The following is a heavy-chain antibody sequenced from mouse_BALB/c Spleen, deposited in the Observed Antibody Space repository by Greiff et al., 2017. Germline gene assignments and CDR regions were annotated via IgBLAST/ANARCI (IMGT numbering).Heavy chain of an antibody. D-gene: IGHD1-1*01. CDR1: GFSLTSYG. CDR2: IWAGGST. CDR3: AREGSYYYGSSYWYFDV. V-gene: IGHV2-9*02. J-gene: IGHJ1*01. Sequence: VKLMESGPGLVAPSQSLSITCTVSGFSLTSYGVHWVRQPPGKGLEWLGVIWAGGSTNYNSALMSRLSISKDNSKSQVFLKMNSLQTDDTAMYYCAREGSYYYGSSYWYFDVWGAGTTVTVSS.